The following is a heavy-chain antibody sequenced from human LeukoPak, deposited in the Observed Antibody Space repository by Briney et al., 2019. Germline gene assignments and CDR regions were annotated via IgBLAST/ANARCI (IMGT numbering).Heavy chain of an antibody. J-gene: IGHJ4*02. D-gene: IGHD6-13*01. V-gene: IGHV4-4*07. Sequence: SETLSLTCTVSGGSISSYYWNWIRQPAGKGLEWIGRIFTSGSTNYNPSLKSRVTVSLDTSKNQFSLQLSSVTAADTAVYYCARGQYSGSWSYYFDYWGQGTLVTASS. CDR3: ARGQYSGSWSYYFDY. CDR2: IFTSGST. CDR1: GGSISSYY.